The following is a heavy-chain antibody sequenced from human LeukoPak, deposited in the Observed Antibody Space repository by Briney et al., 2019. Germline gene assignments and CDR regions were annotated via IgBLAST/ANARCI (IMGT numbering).Heavy chain of an antibody. J-gene: IGHJ4*02. CDR3: ARGLGSPTDY. D-gene: IGHD1-26*01. CDR2: INDDGSTT. V-gene: IGHV3-74*01. CDR1: GFTFRTYW. Sequence: PGGSLRLSCAASGFTFRTYWMHWLRQAPGKGLVWVSRINDDGSTTTYADSVKGRITISRDNAKSTLYLQMNSLRAEDTAVYYCARGLGSPTDYWGQGTLVTVSS.